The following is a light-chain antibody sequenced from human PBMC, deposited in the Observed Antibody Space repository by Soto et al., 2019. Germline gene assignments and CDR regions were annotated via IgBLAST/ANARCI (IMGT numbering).Light chain of an antibody. CDR3: QQYIDVPRT. J-gene: IGKJ1*01. CDR2: EAS. Sequence: DIQMTQSPSSLSASVGDRVTISCQTSRDIRKYLNWCQQKPGKPPQLLIFEASNLETGVPSRFSGRGSGTNLTLTISSLQPEDFATYYCQQYIDVPRTFGQGTKVEIK. CDR1: RDIRKY. V-gene: IGKV1-33*01.